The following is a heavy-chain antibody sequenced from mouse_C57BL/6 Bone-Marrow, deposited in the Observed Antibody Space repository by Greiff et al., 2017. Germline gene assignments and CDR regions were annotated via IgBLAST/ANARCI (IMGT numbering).Heavy chain of an antibody. CDR1: GYTFTSYW. J-gene: IGHJ1*03. D-gene: IGHD2-5*01. CDR2: LYPGSGST. V-gene: IGHV1-55*01. Sequence: VKLQQPGAELVKPGASVKMSCKASGYTFTSYWITWVKQRPGQGLEWIGDLYPGSGSTNYNEKFKSKATLTVDTSSSTAYMQLSSLTSEDSAVYYCARPYYSNYWYFDVWGTGTTVTGSS. CDR3: ARPYYSNYWYFDV.